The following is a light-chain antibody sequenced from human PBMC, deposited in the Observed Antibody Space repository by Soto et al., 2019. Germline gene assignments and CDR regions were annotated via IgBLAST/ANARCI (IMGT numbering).Light chain of an antibody. J-gene: IGKJ1*01. V-gene: IGKV1-5*01. CDR1: KGSSSC. Sequence: TLSESVGDSVTITCRASKGSSSCLAWCEQERGKGRELLMYDASSVESVVASRFSGSGSGTEFTLTISSLQPDDFATYYCQQYNSYSWTFGQGTKVDI. CDR2: DAS. CDR3: QQYNSYSWT.